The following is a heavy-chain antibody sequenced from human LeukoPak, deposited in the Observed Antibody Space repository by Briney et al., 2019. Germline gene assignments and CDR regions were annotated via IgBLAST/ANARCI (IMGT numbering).Heavy chain of an antibody. CDR3: ARGGHYYDSSGYYVSDY. J-gene: IGHJ4*02. CDR2: ISYDGSNK. V-gene: IGHV3-30-3*01. Sequence: GGSLRLSCAASGFTFSSYAMHWVRQAPGKGLEWVAVISYDGSNKYYADSVKGRFTISRDNSKNTLYLQMNSLRAEDTAVYYCARGGHYYDSSGYYVSDYWGQGTLVIVSS. D-gene: IGHD3-22*01. CDR1: GFTFSSYA.